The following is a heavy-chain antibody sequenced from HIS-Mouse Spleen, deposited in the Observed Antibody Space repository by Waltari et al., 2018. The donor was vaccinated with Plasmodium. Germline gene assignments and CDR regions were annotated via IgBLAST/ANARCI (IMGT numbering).Heavy chain of an antibody. CDR1: GGSISSSSYY. J-gene: IGHJ4*02. CDR2: IYYSGSN. Sequence: QLQLQESGPGLVKPSETLSLTCTVSGGSISSSSYYWGWIRQPPGKGLEWIGCIYYSGSNHYNPSLKSRVTISVDTSKNQFSLKLSSVTAADTAVYYCARDRITGTSYFDYWGQGTLVTVSS. D-gene: IGHD1-7*01. CDR3: ARDRITGTSYFDY. V-gene: IGHV4-39*07.